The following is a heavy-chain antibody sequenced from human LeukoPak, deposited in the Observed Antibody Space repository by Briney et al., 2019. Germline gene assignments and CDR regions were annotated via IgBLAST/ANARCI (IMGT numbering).Heavy chain of an antibody. J-gene: IGHJ4*02. CDR3: ARHGGTRITLLDVYYFDY. CDR2: IWYDGSNK. V-gene: IGHV3-33*01. CDR1: GFTFSSYG. Sequence: SGGSLRLSCAASGFTFSSYGMHWVRQAPGKGLEWVAVIWYDGSNKYYADSVKGRFTISRDNSKNTLYLQMNSLRAEDTAVYYCARHGGTRITLLDVYYFDYWGQGALVTVSS. D-gene: IGHD4-23*01.